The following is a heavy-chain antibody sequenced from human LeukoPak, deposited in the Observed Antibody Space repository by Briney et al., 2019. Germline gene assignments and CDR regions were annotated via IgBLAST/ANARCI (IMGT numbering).Heavy chain of an antibody. CDR2: ISGSGGGT. CDR1: GFTFSSYA. Sequence: GGSLRLSCAASGFTFSSYAMSWVRQAPGKGLEWVSAISGSGGGTYYADSVKGRFTISRDNSKNTLYLQMNSLRAEDTAVYYCAKPYYYGSGSYWGDYFDYWGQGTLVTVSS. CDR3: AKPYYYGSGSYWGDYFDY. J-gene: IGHJ4*02. V-gene: IGHV3-23*01. D-gene: IGHD3-10*01.